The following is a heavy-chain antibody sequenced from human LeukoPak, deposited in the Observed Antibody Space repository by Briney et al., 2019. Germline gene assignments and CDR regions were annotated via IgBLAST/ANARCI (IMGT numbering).Heavy chain of an antibody. CDR3: ATGERDTAMANFDY. CDR1: GYTLTELS. J-gene: IGHJ4*02. Sequence: ASVKVSCKDSGYTLTELSMHWVRQAPGNGREGMGGFDPEDGETIYAQKFQGRVTMTEDTSTDTAYMELSSLRSEDTAVYYCATGERDTAMANFDYWGQGTLVTVSS. V-gene: IGHV1-24*01. D-gene: IGHD5-18*01. CDR2: FDPEDGET.